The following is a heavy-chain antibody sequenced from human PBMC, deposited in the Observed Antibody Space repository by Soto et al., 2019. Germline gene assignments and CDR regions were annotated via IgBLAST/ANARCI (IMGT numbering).Heavy chain of an antibody. Sequence: ASVKVSCKASGFTFSHSAVQWVRQARGQRLEWIGWIVVGSGNTNYAQKFQERVTITRDMSTTTAYMELSSLRSDDSAMYYCAGRYCSGSSCYNYYGQDVWGQGTTDPVSS. CDR3: AGRYCSGSSCYNYYGQDV. J-gene: IGHJ6*02. D-gene: IGHD2-2*01. CDR2: IVVGSGNT. CDR1: GFTFSHSA. V-gene: IGHV1-58*01.